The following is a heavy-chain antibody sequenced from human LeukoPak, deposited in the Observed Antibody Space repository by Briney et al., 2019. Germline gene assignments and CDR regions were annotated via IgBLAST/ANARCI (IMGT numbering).Heavy chain of an antibody. CDR3: ARGGVWFGELYFDY. Sequence: SQTLSLTCTVSGGSISSGSYYWSWLRQPAGKGLEWIGRIYTSGSTNYNPSLKSRVTISVDTSKNQFSLKLSSVTAADTAVYYCARGGVWFGELYFDYWGQGTLGTVSS. CDR1: GGSISSGSYY. J-gene: IGHJ4*02. D-gene: IGHD3-10*01. CDR2: IYTSGST. V-gene: IGHV4-61*02.